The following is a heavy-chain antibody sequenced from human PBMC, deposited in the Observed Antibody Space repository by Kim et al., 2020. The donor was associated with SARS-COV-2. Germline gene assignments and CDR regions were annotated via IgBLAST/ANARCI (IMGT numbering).Heavy chain of an antibody. Sequence: VKGRFTISRDNSKNTLYLQMNSLRAEDTAVYYCARDLFDIIVGAQGAFDIWGQGTMVTVSS. J-gene: IGHJ3*02. D-gene: IGHD1-26*01. CDR3: ARDLFDIIVGAQGAFDI. V-gene: IGHV3-30*07.